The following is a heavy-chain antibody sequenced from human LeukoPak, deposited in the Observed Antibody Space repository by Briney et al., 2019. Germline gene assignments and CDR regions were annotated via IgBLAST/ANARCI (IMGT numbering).Heavy chain of an antibody. CDR3: ARNPQSSQQLVSY. CDR1: GFTISNKY. D-gene: IGHD6-13*01. CDR2: IYSDGST. V-gene: IGHV3-53*01. J-gene: IGHJ4*02. Sequence: PGGSLRLSCAASGFTISNKYMTWVRQVPGKGLEWVSVIYSDGSTYYADSVKGRFTISRDNSKNTLYLQMNSLRAEDTAVYYCARNPQSSQQLVSYWGQGTLVTVSS.